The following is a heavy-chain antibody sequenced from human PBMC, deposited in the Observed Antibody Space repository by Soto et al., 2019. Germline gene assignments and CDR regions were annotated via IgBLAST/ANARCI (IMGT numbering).Heavy chain of an antibody. CDR1: GFSFSTST. CDR2: ISSGSTTI. D-gene: IGHD1-1*01. J-gene: IGHJ6*04. CDR3: ARVRRNDASDYFGMDV. Sequence: PGGSLRLSCAASGFSFSTSTMNWVRQAPGKGLEWVSYISSGSTTIYYADSVKGRFTISRDNGKNSLYLQMNSLRDEDTAVYYCARVRRNDASDYFGMDVWGEGTTVTVSS. V-gene: IGHV3-48*02.